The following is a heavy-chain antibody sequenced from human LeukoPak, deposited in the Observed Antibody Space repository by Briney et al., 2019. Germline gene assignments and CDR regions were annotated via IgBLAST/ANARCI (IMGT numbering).Heavy chain of an antibody. CDR1: GFTFSSYG. CDR2: IRYDGSNK. Sequence: PGGSLRLSCAASGFTFSSYGMHWVRQAPGKGLEWVAFIRYDGSNKYYADSVKGRFTISRDNSKNTLYLQMNSLRAEDTAVYYCAKGRPGYYYDSSGSDLDYWGQGTLVTVSS. D-gene: IGHD3-22*01. V-gene: IGHV3-30*02. CDR3: AKGRPGYYYDSSGSDLDY. J-gene: IGHJ4*02.